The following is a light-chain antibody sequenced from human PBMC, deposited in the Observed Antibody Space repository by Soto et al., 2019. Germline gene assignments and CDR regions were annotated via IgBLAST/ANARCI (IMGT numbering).Light chain of an antibody. CDR3: QHYNSYSEA. CDR1: QTISSW. Sequence: DIQMTQSPSTLSGSVGDRVTITCRASQTISSWLAWCQQKPGKAPKLLIYKASTLKSGVPSKFSGSGSETEFTLTISSLQPDDFATYYCQHYNSYSEAFGQGTKVELK. J-gene: IGKJ1*01. CDR2: KAS. V-gene: IGKV1-5*03.